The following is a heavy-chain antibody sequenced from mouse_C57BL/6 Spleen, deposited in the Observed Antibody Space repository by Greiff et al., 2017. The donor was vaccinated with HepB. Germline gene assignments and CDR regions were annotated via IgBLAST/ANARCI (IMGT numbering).Heavy chain of an antibody. CDR2: IDPETGGT. CDR1: GYTFTDYE. CDR3: TRDDYDRNYFDY. Sequence: VQRVESGAELVRPGASVTLSCKASGYTFTDYEMHWVKQTPVHGLEWIGAIDPETGGTAYNQKFKGKAILTADKSSSTAYMELRSLTSEDSAVYYCTRDDYDRNYFDYWGQGTTLTVSS. J-gene: IGHJ2*01. D-gene: IGHD2-4*01. V-gene: IGHV1-15*01.